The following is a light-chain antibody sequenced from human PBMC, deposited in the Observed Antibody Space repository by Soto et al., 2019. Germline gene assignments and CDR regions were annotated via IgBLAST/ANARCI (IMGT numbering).Light chain of an antibody. CDR2: GAS. J-gene: IGKJ4*01. Sequence: EVVLTHTQGTLSLSAGERATLSCRASHSVSSSYLAWYQQKLGQAPRLLIYGASTRATGIPFKFIGSGSGTEFTLNISSLQSEDFAVYYCQQYNNWPSLTFGGGTKVDIK. V-gene: IGKV3-15*01. CDR1: HSVSSSY. CDR3: QQYNNWPSLT.